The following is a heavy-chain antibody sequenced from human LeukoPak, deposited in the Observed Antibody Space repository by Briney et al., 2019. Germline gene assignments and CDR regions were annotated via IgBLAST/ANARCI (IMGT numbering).Heavy chain of an antibody. CDR3: ARRYDSSGHFDY. D-gene: IGHD3-22*01. CDR1: GYSFTSYW. CDR2: IYPGDSDT. J-gene: IGHJ4*02. V-gene: IGHV5-51*01. Sequence: KTGGSLKISCKGSGYSFTSYWISWVRQMPGKGLEWMGIIYPGDSDTRYSPSFQGQVTISADKSISTAYLQWSSLKASDTAMYYCARRYDSSGHFDYWGQGTLVTVSS.